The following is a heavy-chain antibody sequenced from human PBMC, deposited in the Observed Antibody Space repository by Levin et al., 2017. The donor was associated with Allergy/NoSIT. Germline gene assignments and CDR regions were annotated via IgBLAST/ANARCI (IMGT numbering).Heavy chain of an antibody. J-gene: IGHJ5*02. V-gene: IGHV1-2*02. Sequence: GESLKISCKASGYTFTGYYMHWVRQAPGQGLEWMGWINPNSGGTNYAQKFQGRVTMTRDTSISTAYMEMSRLRSDDTAVYYCARARGFGELVGWFDPWGQGTLVTVSS. D-gene: IGHD3-10*01. CDR3: ARARGFGELVGWFDP. CDR1: GYTFTGYY. CDR2: INPNSGGT.